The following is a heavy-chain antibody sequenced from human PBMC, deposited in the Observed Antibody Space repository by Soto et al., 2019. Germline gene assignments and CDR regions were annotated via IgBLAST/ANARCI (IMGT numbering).Heavy chain of an antibody. CDR2: IYYSGST. CDR1: GGSISSAGYY. D-gene: IGHD4-17*01. V-gene: IGHV4-31*01. CDR3: ASTLYGDWLRSRGPVWFDP. Sequence: QVQLQESGPGLVKPSQTPSLTCTVSGGSISSAGYYWSWIRQHPGKGLEWIGYIYYSGSTYYNPSLKSLVTISVDTSKNQFSLKLSSVTAADTAVYYCASTLYGDWLRSRGPVWFDPWGQGTLVTVSS. J-gene: IGHJ5*02.